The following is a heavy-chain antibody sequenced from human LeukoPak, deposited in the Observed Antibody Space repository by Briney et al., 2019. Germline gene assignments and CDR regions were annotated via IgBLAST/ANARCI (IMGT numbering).Heavy chain of an antibody. CDR3: ARDIHYGDTTNNDAFDI. Sequence: GGCLRLSCAASGFTFSSDGMHCVRQAPGKGLEWGAGIWYDGSNKYYADSVKGRFTISRDNSKNTLYLQMNSLRAEDTAVYYCARDIHYGDTTNNDAFDIWGQGTMVTVSS. J-gene: IGHJ3*02. CDR1: GFTFSSDG. CDR2: IWYDGSNK. V-gene: IGHV3-33*01. D-gene: IGHD4-17*01.